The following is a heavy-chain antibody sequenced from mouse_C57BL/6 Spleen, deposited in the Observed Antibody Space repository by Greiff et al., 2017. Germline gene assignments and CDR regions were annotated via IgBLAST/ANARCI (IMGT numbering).Heavy chain of an antibody. Sequence: VQLQQSGPELVKPGASVKISCKASGYAFSSSWMNWVKQRPGKGLEWIGRIYPGDGDTNYNGKFKGKATLTADKSSSTAYMQLSSLTSEDSAVYFCVRGDSRFYWYFDVWGTGTTVTVSS. V-gene: IGHV1-82*01. CDR2: IYPGDGDT. D-gene: IGHD1-1*01. CDR1: GYAFSSSW. CDR3: VRGDSRFYWYFDV. J-gene: IGHJ1*03.